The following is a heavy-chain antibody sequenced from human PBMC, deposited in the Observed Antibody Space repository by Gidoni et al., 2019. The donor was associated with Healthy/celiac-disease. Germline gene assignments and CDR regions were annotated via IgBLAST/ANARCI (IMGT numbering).Heavy chain of an antibody. Sequence: QVQLVQSGAEVKKPGSSVKVSCKASGGPFSSYAISWVRQAPGHGLEWMGGIIPIFGTANYAQKVQGRVTITADKSTSTAYVELSSLRSEDTAVYYCAGGGEWELLGDYWGQGTLVTVSS. D-gene: IGHD1-26*01. V-gene: IGHV1-69*06. CDR3: AGGGEWELLGDY. J-gene: IGHJ4*02. CDR1: GGPFSSYA. CDR2: IIPIFGTA.